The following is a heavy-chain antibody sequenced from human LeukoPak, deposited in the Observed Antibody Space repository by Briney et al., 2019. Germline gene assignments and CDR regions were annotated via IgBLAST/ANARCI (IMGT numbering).Heavy chain of an antibody. J-gene: IGHJ4*02. CDR2: IKEDGSEK. D-gene: IGHD3-22*01. Sequence: PGGSLRLSCAASGFTFSSYWMSWVRQAPGKGLEWVANIKEDGSEKYYVDSVKGRFTISRDNAKNSLYLQMNRLRAEDTAVYYCARDSVHGYYDSSGYSTVCDYWGQGTLVTVSS. V-gene: IGHV3-7*01. CDR3: ARDSVHGYYDSSGYSTVCDY. CDR1: GFTFSSYW.